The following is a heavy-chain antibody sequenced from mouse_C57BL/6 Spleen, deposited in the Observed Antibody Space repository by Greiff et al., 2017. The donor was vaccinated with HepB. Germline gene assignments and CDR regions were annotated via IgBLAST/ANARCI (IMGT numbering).Heavy chain of an antibody. J-gene: IGHJ3*01. CDR2: IDPEDGET. CDR1: GFNIKDYY. D-gene: IGHD1-1*01. Sequence: EVHLVESGAELVKPGASVKLSCTASGFNIKDYYMHWVKQRTEQGLEWIGRIDPEDGETKYAPKFQGKATVTADTSSNTAYLQLGSLTSEDAAAYYCAVYGSSPFAYWGQGTLVTVSA. V-gene: IGHV14-2*01. CDR3: AVYGSSPFAY.